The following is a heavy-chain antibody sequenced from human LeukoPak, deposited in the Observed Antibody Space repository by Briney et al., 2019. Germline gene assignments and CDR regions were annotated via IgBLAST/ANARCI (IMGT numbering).Heavy chain of an antibody. V-gene: IGHV3-11*01. J-gene: IGHJ6*02. CDR1: GFTFSDYY. CDR2: ISSSGSTI. CDR3: ARDSDYYDSSGYYHYYYYGMDV. Sequence: GGSLRLSCAASGFTFSDYYMSWIRQAPGKGLEWVSYISSSGSTIYYADSVKGRFTISRDNAKNSLYLQMNSLRAEDTAVYYCARDSDYYDSSGYYHYYYYGMDVWGQGTTVTVSS. D-gene: IGHD3-22*01.